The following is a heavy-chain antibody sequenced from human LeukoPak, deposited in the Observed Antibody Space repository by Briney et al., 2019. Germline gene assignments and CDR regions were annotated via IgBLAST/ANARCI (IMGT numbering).Heavy chain of an antibody. CDR2: IETSGTT. CDR3: ARYHMLNRGVNWFDP. CDR1: GGSISSSSYY. V-gene: IGHV4-61*02. J-gene: IGHJ5*02. D-gene: IGHD2-2*01. Sequence: SETLSLTCTVSGGSISSSSYYWSWIRQPAGKGLEWVGRIETSGTTKYNPSLNSRATISVDTSKNQFSLKLNSVTAADTAVYYCARYHMLNRGVNWFDPWGQGILVTVSS.